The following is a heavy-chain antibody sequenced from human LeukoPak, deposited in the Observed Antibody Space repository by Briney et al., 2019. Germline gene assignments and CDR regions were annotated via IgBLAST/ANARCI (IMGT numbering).Heavy chain of an antibody. V-gene: IGHV1-2*02. J-gene: IGHJ4*02. D-gene: IGHD3-16*01. CDR2: IDPKSGGT. Sequence: ASAKVSCKASGYTLTEKHLYWVRQAPGQGLEWMGWIDPKSGGTNVAQNFQGRVTMTRDTSISTAYMELSRLRSDDTAVYYCAESFYTGIDYWGQGTLVTVSS. CDR1: GYTLTEKH. CDR3: AESFYTGIDY.